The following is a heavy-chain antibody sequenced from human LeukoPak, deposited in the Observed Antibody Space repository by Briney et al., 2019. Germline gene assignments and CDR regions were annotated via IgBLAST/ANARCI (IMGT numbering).Heavy chain of an antibody. D-gene: IGHD6-13*01. Sequence: WGSLRLSCAASRFTSSDYYMSWIRQAPGKGLEWVSYISSSGSTIYYADPVKGRFTISRDNAKNSLYLQMNSLRAEDTAVYYCARRAKLAVDVWGQGTTVTVSS. CDR1: RFTSSDYY. V-gene: IGHV3-11*01. CDR3: ARRAKLAVDV. CDR2: ISSSGSTI. J-gene: IGHJ6*02.